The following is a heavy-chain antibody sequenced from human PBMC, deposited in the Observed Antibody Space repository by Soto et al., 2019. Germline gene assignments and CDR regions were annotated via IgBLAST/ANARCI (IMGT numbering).Heavy chain of an antibody. J-gene: IGHJ2*01. CDR3: ARTSKGYSSDWYFDL. CDR2: ISYDGSNK. V-gene: IGHV3-30-3*01. Sequence: ESGGGVVQPGRSLRLSCAASGFTFSSYAMHWVRQAPGKGLEWVAVISYDGSNKYYADSVKGRFTISRDNSKNTLYLQMNSLRAEDTAVYYCARTSKGYSSDWYFDLWGRGTLVTVSS. D-gene: IGHD5-18*01. CDR1: GFTFSSYA.